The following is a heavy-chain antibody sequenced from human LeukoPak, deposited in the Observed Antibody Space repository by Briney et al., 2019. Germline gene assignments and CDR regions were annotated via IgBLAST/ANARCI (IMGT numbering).Heavy chain of an antibody. V-gene: IGHV1-18*01. CDR2: ISAYDDSR. J-gene: IGHJ4*02. CDR1: GYTFTTYG. Sequence: ASVKVSCKTSGYTFTTYGISWVRQAPGQRLEWMGWISAYDDSRNYAQNLQDRVTMTTDTSTSTAYMELRSLRSDDTAVYYCARVNVLLWFGPPSEAAEYYFDYWGQGTLVTVSS. CDR3: ARVNVLLWFGPPSEAAEYYFDY. D-gene: IGHD3-10*01.